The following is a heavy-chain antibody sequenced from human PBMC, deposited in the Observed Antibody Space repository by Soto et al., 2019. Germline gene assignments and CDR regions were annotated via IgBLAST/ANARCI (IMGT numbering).Heavy chain of an antibody. Sequence: SSETLSLTCTVSGGSISSYYWSWIRQPPGRGLEWIGYIYYSGGTNYNPSLKSRVTISVDTSKNQFSLKLSSVTAADTAVYYCARDHNDYGDYAFDYWGQGTLVTV. CDR2: IYYSGGT. J-gene: IGHJ4*02. CDR1: GGSISSYY. V-gene: IGHV4-59*01. D-gene: IGHD4-17*01. CDR3: ARDHNDYGDYAFDY.